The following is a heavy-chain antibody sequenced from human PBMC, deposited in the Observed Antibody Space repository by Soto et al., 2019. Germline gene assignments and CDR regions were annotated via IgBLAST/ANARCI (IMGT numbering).Heavy chain of an antibody. CDR3: AKDWGGYPYYYGMDV. D-gene: IGHD3-3*01. CDR1: GFTFNKYS. V-gene: IGHV3-48*01. CDR2: INSDRRNK. Sequence: GGSLRLSCAASGFTFNKYSMNWFRQAPGKGLEWVSFINSDRRNKYYADSVKGRFTISRDNSKNTLYLQMNSLRAEDTAVYYCAKDWGGYPYYYGMDVWGQGTTVTVSS. J-gene: IGHJ6*02.